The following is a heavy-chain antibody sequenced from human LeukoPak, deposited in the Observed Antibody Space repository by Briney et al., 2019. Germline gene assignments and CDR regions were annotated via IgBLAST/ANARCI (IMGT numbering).Heavy chain of an antibody. Sequence: PGGSLRLSCAASGFTFSSYWMIWVRQAPGKGLEWVANIKQDGSEKYYVDSVKGRFTISRDNAKNSLYLQMSSLRAEDTAVYYCARDGRAGSGYYRKDDYWGQGTLVTVSS. CDR2: IKQDGSEK. J-gene: IGHJ4*02. V-gene: IGHV3-7*01. CDR3: ARDGRAGSGYYRKDDY. CDR1: GFTFSSYW. D-gene: IGHD3-22*01.